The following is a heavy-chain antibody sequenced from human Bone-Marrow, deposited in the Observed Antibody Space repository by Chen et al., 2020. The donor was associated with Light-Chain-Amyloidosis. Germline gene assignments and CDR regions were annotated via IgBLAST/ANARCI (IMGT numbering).Heavy chain of an antibody. V-gene: IGHV3-30-3*01. J-gene: IGHJ4*02. CDR3: ARVSFERGGPARPPGDS. Sequence: QVQLVESGGGVVQPGRSLRPSCAASGFTFSNYGMHWVRQTPGKGLEWVAVLSYEGNSKSYADSVKGRFTISRDSSKNTLYLQMNSLRAEDTAVYSCARVSFERGGPARPPGDSWGQGTLVTVSS. CDR2: LSYEGNSK. D-gene: IGHD6-6*01. CDR1: GFTFSNYG.